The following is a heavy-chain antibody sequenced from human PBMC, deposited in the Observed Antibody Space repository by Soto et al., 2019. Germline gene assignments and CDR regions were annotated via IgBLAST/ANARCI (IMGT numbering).Heavy chain of an antibody. V-gene: IGHV3-23*01. D-gene: IGHD3-22*01. CDR1: GFTFSSYA. CDR2: ISGSGGST. J-gene: IGHJ6*02. CDR3: AKGGGYYYDSSGYPNYYYYYGMDV. Sequence: GGSLRLSCAASGFTFSSYAMSWVRQAPGKGLEWVSAISGSGGSTYYADSVKGRFTISRDNSKNTLYLQMNGLRAEDTAVYYCAKGGGYYYDSSGYPNYYYYYGMDVWGQGTTVTVSS.